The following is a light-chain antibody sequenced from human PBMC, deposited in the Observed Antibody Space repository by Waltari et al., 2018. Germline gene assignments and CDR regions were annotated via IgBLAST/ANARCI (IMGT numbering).Light chain of an antibody. CDR1: QNLGNN. CDR3: QQYNRTPPLT. V-gene: IGKV3-15*01. CDR2: GAS. J-gene: IGKJ4*01. Sequence: VMTQSPAAMSVSPAESVTLSSKASQNLGNNLDWYQQKPGQDPRLLIYGASTRATGVPARFSGSGSGTDFTLTISSLQSEDCAIFYCQQYNRTPPLTFGEGTKVEIK.